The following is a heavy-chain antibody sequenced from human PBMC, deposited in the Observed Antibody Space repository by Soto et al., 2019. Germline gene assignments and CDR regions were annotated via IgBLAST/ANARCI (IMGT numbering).Heavy chain of an antibody. CDR2: IWYDGSNK. CDR1: GFTFSSCG. CDR3: ARDLRDGYFDY. V-gene: IGHV3-33*01. J-gene: IGHJ4*02. Sequence: GGSLRLSCAASGFTFSSCGMHWVRQAPGKGLEWVAVIWYDGSNKYYADSVKGRFTISRDNSKNTLYLQMNSLRAEDTAVYYCARDLRDGYFDYWGQGTLVTVSS. D-gene: IGHD3-9*01.